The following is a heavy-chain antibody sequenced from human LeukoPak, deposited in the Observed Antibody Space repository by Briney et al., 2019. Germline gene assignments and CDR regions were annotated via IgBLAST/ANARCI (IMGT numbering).Heavy chain of an antibody. D-gene: IGHD6-19*01. V-gene: IGHV1-2*02. CDR1: GYTFTGYY. CDR3: ARDEPYSGGGLFAS. Sequence: ASVKVSCKASGYTFTGYYMHWVRQAPGQGLEWVGWINPNSGGTNYAQKFQGRVTMTRDTSISTAYTELSRLRSDDTAVYYCARDEPYSGGGLFASWAGGTLVTASS. J-gene: IGHJ4*02. CDR2: INPNSGGT.